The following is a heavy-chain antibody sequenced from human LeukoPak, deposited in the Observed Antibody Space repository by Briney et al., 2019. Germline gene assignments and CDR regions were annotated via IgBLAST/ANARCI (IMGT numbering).Heavy chain of an antibody. Sequence: SETLSLTCTVSGGSISSYYWSWIRQHPAKGPEWIGYIYYSGSTNYNPSLKSRVTISVDTSKNQFSLKLSSVTAADTAVYYCARSGGYSYGYDYWGQGTLVTVSS. CDR2: IYYSGST. V-gene: IGHV4-59*01. CDR3: ARSGGYSYGYDY. CDR1: GGSISSYY. J-gene: IGHJ4*02. D-gene: IGHD5-18*01.